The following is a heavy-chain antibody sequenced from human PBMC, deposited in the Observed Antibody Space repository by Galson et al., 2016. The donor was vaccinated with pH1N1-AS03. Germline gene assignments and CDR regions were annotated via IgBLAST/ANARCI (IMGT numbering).Heavy chain of an antibody. CDR3: ARRISVTGREFDS. Sequence: QSGAEVKKPGESLKISCKASAYTFANYWIVWVRQMPGKGLEWMGIMYPANFDTRYSPSFQGHVTIPADTSINTAYLQWSSLRAAATAMYYCARRISVTGREFDSWGQGTLVTVSS. CDR1: AYTFANYW. D-gene: IGHD6-19*01. V-gene: IGHV5-51*01. J-gene: IGHJ5*01. CDR2: MYPANFDT.